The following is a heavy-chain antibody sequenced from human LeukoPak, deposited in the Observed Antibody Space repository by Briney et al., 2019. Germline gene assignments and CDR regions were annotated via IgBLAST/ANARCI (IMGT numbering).Heavy chain of an antibody. Sequence: ASVEVSCKASGYTFTSYAMHWVRQAPGQGLEWMGWINAGNGNTKYSQKLQGRVTMTTDTSTSTAYMELRSLRSDDTAVYYCARDGHIVTTIREVHWGQGTLVTVSS. CDR1: GYTFTSYA. J-gene: IGHJ4*02. CDR3: ARDGHIVTTIREVH. D-gene: IGHD5-12*01. CDR2: INAGNGNT. V-gene: IGHV1-3*01.